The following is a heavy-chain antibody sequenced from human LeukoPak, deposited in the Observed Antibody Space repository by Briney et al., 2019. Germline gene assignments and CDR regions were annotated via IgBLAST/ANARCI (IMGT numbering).Heavy chain of an antibody. J-gene: IGHJ5*02. CDR1: GYSISSGYY. CDR3: ARDRRHSSGWYGPSNWFDP. V-gene: IGHV4-38-2*02. Sequence: PSETLSLTCTVSGYSISSGYYCGWIRQPPGKGLEWIGSIYHSGSTYYNPSLKSRVTISVDTSKNQFSLKLSSVTAADTAVYYCARDRRHSSGWYGPSNWFDPWGQGTLVTVSS. CDR2: IYHSGST. D-gene: IGHD6-19*01.